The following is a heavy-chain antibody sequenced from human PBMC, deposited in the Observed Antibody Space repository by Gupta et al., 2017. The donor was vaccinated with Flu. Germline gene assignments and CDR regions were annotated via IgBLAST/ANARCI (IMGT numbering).Heavy chain of an antibody. V-gene: IGHV3-30*04. CDR2: TSLDGMKY. Sequence: FSRYAMHWIRQAPGKGLEWVAVTSLDGMKYDYADSVKGRFTISRDNSKNTLYLQMNSLRPDDSAVYYCARGSLGGYYFGAHWGQGTLVTVSA. J-gene: IGHJ4*02. D-gene: IGHD3-22*01. CDR3: ARGSLGGYYFGAH. CDR1: FSRYA.